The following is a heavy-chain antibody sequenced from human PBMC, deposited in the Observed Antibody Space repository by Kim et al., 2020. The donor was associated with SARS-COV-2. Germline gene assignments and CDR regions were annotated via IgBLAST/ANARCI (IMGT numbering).Heavy chain of an antibody. V-gene: IGHV4-34*01. CDR1: GGSFSGYY. CDR3: VTCGGDCYLDDAFDI. D-gene: IGHD2-21*02. J-gene: IGHJ3*02. CDR2: INHSGST. Sequence: SETLSLTCAVYGGSFSGYYWSWIRQPPGKGLEWIGEINHSGSTNYNPSLKSRVTISVDTSKNQFSLKLSSVTAADTAVYYCVTCGGDCYLDDAFDIWGQGTMVTVSS.